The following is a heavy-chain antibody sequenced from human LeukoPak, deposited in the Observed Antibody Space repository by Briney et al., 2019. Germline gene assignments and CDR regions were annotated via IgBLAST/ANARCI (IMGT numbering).Heavy chain of an antibody. CDR1: GFSVSSNY. CDR2: IYTDGAT. D-gene: IGHD6-19*01. Sequence: GGSLRLSCAVSGFSVSSNYINWVRQAPGKGLEWVSIIYTDGATFYSGSVRGRFTISRDNSKNTVYLQINSLRAEDTAVYYCARGKTSGWLDNWGQGTLVTVSS. V-gene: IGHV3-53*01. CDR3: ARGKTSGWLDN. J-gene: IGHJ4*02.